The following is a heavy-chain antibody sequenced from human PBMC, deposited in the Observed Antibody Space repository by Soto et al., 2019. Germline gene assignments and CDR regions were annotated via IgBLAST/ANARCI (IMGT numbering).Heavy chain of an antibody. D-gene: IGHD5-12*01. CDR3: AKDGLSNSPSAIDS. CDR2: ITGSGRDT. J-gene: IGHJ4*02. Sequence: GGSLRLSCAASGFTFRNNVLSWVRQAPGKGLDWVSGITGSGRDTYYADSVKGRFTISRDNSKNMVFLQMNNLRAEDTAVYYCAKDGLSNSPSAIDSWGPGTLVTVSS. V-gene: IGHV3-23*01. CDR1: GFTFRNNV.